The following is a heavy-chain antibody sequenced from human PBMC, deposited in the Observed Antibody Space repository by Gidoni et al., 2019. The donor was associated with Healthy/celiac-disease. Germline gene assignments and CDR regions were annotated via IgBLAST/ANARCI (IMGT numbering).Heavy chain of an antibody. J-gene: IGHJ3*02. CDR2: IIPIFGTA. Sequence: QVQLVQSGAEVKKPGSSVKVSCKSSGGTFSSYAISWVRQAPGQGREWMGGIIPIFGTANYAQKFQGRVTITADESTSTAYMELSSLRSEDTAVYYCARAPLITMILLPDAFDIWGQGTMVTVSS. CDR3: ARAPLITMILLPDAFDI. D-gene: IGHD3-22*01. V-gene: IGHV1-69*01. CDR1: GGTFSSYA.